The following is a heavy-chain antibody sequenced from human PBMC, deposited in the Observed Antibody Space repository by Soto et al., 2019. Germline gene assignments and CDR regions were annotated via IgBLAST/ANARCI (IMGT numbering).Heavy chain of an antibody. Sequence: QMQLVQSGPEVKKPGTSVKVSCKASGFTFTSSAVQWVRQARGQRLEWIGWIVVGSGNTNYAQKFQERVTITRDMSTSTAYMELSSLRSEDTAVYYCAATPDYYDSSGYYSLGWFDPWGQGTLVTVSS. CDR1: GFTFTSSA. V-gene: IGHV1-58*01. D-gene: IGHD3-22*01. CDR2: IVVGSGNT. J-gene: IGHJ5*02. CDR3: AATPDYYDSSGYYSLGWFDP.